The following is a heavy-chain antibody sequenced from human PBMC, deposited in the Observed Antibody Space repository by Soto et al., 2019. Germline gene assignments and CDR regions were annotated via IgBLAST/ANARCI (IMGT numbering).Heavy chain of an antibody. J-gene: IGHJ4*02. Sequence: QVHLQESGPGLVKPSQTLALTCTVSGGSISSGGYYWYWVRQHPEKGLEWIGFIYYSGTTYYNPSLKSRATMSVDTSKNQFSLKLRSVTAADTAVYYCASRDVDTTLVVNDYWGQGSLVIVSS. CDR1: GGSISSGGYY. CDR2: IYYSGTT. V-gene: IGHV4-31*03. CDR3: ASRDVDTTLVVNDY. D-gene: IGHD2-8*02.